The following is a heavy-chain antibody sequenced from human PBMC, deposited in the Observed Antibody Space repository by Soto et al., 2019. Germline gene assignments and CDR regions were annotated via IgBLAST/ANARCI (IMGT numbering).Heavy chain of an antibody. CDR3: AGIRGYGYGLDV. CDR2: ITGTGGNT. V-gene: IGHV3-23*01. D-gene: IGHD5-18*01. J-gene: IGHJ6*02. Sequence: EVQLLESGGGLVQPGGSLRLSCAASGFPLSTYGMTWVRQAPGKGLEWVSAITGTGGNTYYVDSVKGRFTSSRDNSKNMLYLKVDRLRAEDTFVYCCAGIRGYGYGLDVWGQGNRVTVSS. CDR1: GFPLSTYG.